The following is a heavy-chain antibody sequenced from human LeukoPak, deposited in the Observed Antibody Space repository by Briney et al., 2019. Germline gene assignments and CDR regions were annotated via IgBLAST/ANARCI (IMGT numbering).Heavy chain of an antibody. CDR2: IYYSGST. J-gene: IGHJ3*02. D-gene: IGHD3-16*02. V-gene: IGHV4-59*01. CDR1: GGSISSYY. CDR3: AREEDDYVWGSYRSQGNAFDI. Sequence: SETLSLTCTVSGGSISSYYWSWIRQPPGKGLEWIGYIYYSGSTNYNPSLKSRVTISVDTSKNQFSLKLSSVTAADTAVYYCAREEDDYVWGSYRSQGNAFDIWSQGTMVTVSS.